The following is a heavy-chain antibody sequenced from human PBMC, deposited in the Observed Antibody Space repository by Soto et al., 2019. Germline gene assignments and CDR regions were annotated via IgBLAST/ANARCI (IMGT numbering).Heavy chain of an antibody. CDR1: GFTFSSYG. V-gene: IGHV3-33*01. J-gene: IGHJ6*02. CDR2: IWYDGSNK. D-gene: IGHD2-15*01. Sequence: GGSLRLSCAESGFTFSSYGMHWVRQAPGKGLEWVAVIWYDGSNKYYADSVKGRFTISRDNSKNTLYLQMNSLRAEDTAVYYCARDFGYCSGGSCGSYYYYGMDVWGQGPTVTAS. CDR3: ARDFGYCSGGSCGSYYYYGMDV.